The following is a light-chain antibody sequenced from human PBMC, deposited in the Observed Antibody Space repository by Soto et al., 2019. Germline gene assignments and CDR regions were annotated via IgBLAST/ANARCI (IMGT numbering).Light chain of an antibody. J-gene: IGKJ1*01. CDR1: QSVSSNY. CDR3: QQYDSSPWT. Sequence: EIVLTQSPGTLSLSPGERATLSCRASQSVSSNYLAWYQQKPGQAPRLLIYGASSRATGMPDRFSGSGSGTDFTLTISRLEPEDFAVYYCQQYDSSPWTFGQGTNVEIK. CDR2: GAS. V-gene: IGKV3-20*01.